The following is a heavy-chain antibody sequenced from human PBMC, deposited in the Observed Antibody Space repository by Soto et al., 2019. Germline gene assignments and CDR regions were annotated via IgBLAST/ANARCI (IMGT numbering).Heavy chain of an antibody. CDR1: GGSISSGDYY. CDR3: ARTAEVPLVYFAF. J-gene: IGHJ4*02. D-gene: IGHD2-2*01. V-gene: IGHV4-30-4*01. CDR2: IYYSGVT. Sequence: PSETLSLTCTVSGGSISSGDYYWSWIRQPPGKGLEWIGNIYYSGVTYYNSSLKSRVTISLDTSKNQFSLKLTSVTAADTAVYYCARTAEVPLVYFAFWGQGTLVTVSS.